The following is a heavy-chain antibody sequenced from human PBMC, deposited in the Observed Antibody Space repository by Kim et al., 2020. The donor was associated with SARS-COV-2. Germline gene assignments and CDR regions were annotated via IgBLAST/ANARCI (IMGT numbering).Heavy chain of an antibody. CDR3: AKADRYSSGWYHRRGMDV. D-gene: IGHD6-19*01. CDR1: GFTFDDYA. Sequence: GGSLRLSCAASGFTFDDYAMHWVRQAPGKGLEWVSLISGDGGSTYYADSVKGRFTISRDNSKNSLYLQMNSLRTEDTALYYCAKADRYSSGWYHRRGMDVWGQGTTVTVSS. CDR2: ISGDGGST. V-gene: IGHV3-43*02. J-gene: IGHJ6*02.